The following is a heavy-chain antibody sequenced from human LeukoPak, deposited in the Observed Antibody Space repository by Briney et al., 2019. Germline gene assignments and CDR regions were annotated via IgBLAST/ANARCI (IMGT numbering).Heavy chain of an antibody. Sequence: SETLSLTCTVSGGSISGYYWSWFRQPPGKEVEWIGYIHYSGTTNYNPSLRSRVTISVDTSKNHFSLKLSSVTAADTAVYYCAQIRPSTYYDSSGSFDYWGQGTLVTVSS. CDR3: AQIRPSTYYDSSGSFDY. CDR2: IHYSGTT. D-gene: IGHD3-22*01. J-gene: IGHJ4*02. CDR1: GGSISGYY. V-gene: IGHV4-59*08.